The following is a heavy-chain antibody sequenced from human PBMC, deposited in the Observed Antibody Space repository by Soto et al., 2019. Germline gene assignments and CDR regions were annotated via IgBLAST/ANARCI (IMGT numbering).Heavy chain of an antibody. CDR2: FFYSGST. Sequence: SETLSLTCTVSGGSISSSSYYWGWIRQPPGKGLEWIGSFFYSGSTYYNPSLKSRVTISVDTSKNQFSLKLSSVTAADTAVYYCARQSRFDSSGFQSPYYFDNWGQGTLVTVSS. D-gene: IGHD3-22*01. CDR3: ARQSRFDSSGFQSPYYFDN. J-gene: IGHJ4*02. V-gene: IGHV4-39*01. CDR1: GGSISSSSYY.